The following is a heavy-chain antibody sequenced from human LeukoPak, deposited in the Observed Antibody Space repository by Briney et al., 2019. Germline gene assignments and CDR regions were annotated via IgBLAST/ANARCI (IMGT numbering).Heavy chain of an antibody. CDR1: RFTLSTYW. CDR2: IKQDGSQE. CDR3: ARLGAGSGSLDT. D-gene: IGHD1-26*01. V-gene: IGHV3-7*01. J-gene: IGHJ5*02. Sequence: GGSLRLSCAASRFTLSTYWMSWVRQAPGKGLEWVAHIKQDGSQEYYVDSVKGRFTISRDSAKNSLYLQMNSLRAEDTAVYNCARLGAGSGSLDTWGQGTLVTVSS.